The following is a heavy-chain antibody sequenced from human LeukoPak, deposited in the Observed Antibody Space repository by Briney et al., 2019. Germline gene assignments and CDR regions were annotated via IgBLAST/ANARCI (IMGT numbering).Heavy chain of an antibody. J-gene: IGHJ5*02. D-gene: IGHD3-9*01. CDR3: ARLPSYYDILTGYYYDP. Sequence: SEXLSLTCAXXXXSFSGYYWSWIRQPPGKGLEWIGEINHSGSTNYNPSLKSRVTISVDTSKNQFSLKLSSVTAADTAVYYCARLPSYYDILTGYYYDPWGQGTLVTVSS. CDR1: XXSFSGYY. V-gene: IGHV4-34*01. CDR2: INHSGST.